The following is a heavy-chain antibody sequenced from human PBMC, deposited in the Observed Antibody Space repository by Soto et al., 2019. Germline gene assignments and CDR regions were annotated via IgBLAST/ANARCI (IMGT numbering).Heavy chain of an antibody. CDR1: GFPFNNYA. CDR3: ARDDVSMVTTFLDY. J-gene: IGHJ4*02. D-gene: IGHD2-21*02. Sequence: PGGSLRLSCAASGFPFNNYAMHWVRQAPGKGLEWVAVIWHDGSNEHYADSVKGRFRIARDNSNNTLHLQMNSLRGEDTALYYCARDDVSMVTTFLDYWGLGILVTVSS. V-gene: IGHV3-33*01. CDR2: IWHDGSNE.